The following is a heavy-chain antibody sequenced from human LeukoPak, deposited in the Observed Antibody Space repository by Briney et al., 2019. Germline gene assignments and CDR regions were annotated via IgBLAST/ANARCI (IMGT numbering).Heavy chain of an antibody. V-gene: IGHV3-30*18. CDR2: KSYDGSNK. J-gene: IGHJ3*02. Sequence: GGSLRLSCAASGFTFSSYGMHWVRQAPGKGLEWVAVKSYDGSNKYYADSVKGRFTISRDNSKNTLYLQMNSLRAEDTAVYYCAKEAGYQLLADAFDIWGQGTMVTVSS. D-gene: IGHD2-2*01. CDR3: AKEAGYQLLADAFDI. CDR1: GFTFSSYG.